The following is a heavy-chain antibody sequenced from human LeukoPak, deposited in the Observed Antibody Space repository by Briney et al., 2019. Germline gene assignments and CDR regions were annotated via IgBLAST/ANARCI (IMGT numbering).Heavy chain of an antibody. CDR3: ARALGYDSSGYDY. Sequence: ASVKVSCKAAGYTFASHGISWVRLAPGQGLEWMGWISAYNGDTKYAQKFQARVTMTTDTSTSAAYMELRTLRSDDTAVYYCARALGYDSSGYDYWGQGTLVTVSS. CDR2: ISAYNGDT. CDR1: GYTFASHG. J-gene: IGHJ4*02. D-gene: IGHD3-22*01. V-gene: IGHV1-18*01.